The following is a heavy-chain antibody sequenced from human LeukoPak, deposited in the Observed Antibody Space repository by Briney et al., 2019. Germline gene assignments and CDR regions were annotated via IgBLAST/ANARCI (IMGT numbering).Heavy chain of an antibody. V-gene: IGHV4-59*01. D-gene: IGHD5-18*01. CDR3: ARVLRAASWRSYDY. CDR2: IYYNGDT. CDR1: GGSISSYY. J-gene: IGHJ4*02. Sequence: SETLSLTCTVSGGSISSYYWSWIRQPPGKGLEWIGYIYYNGDTNYNPSLKSRVIISIDTSSNQFSLRLNSMTAADTAVYYCARVLRAASWRSYDYWGQGSLVSVSS.